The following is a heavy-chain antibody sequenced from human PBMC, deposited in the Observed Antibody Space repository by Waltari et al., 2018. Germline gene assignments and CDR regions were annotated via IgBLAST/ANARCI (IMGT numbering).Heavy chain of an antibody. CDR2: INHSGST. J-gene: IGHJ4*02. Sequence: QVQLQQWGAGLLKPSETLSLTCAVYGGSFSGYYWSWIRQPPGKGLEWIGEINHSGSTNYNPSLKSRVTISVDTSKNQFALKLSSVTAADTAVYYCARGPGGEGIYWGQGTLVTVSS. D-gene: IGHD2-21*01. CDR3: ARGPGGEGIY. CDR1: GGSFSGYY. V-gene: IGHV4-34*01.